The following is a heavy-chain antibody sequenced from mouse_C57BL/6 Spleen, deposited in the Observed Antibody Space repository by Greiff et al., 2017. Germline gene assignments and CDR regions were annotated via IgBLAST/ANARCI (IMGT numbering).Heavy chain of an antibody. J-gene: IGHJ2*01. CDR2: ISSGGSYT. D-gene: IGHD1-1*01. Sequence: DVKLQESGGDLVKPGGSLKLSCAASGFTFSSYGMSWVRQTPDKRLEWVATISSGGSYTYYPDSVKGRFTISRDNAKNTLYLQMSSLKSEDTAMYYCARDYGSRPYYFDYWGQGTTLTVSS. CDR3: ARDYGSRPYYFDY. V-gene: IGHV5-6*02. CDR1: GFTFSSYG.